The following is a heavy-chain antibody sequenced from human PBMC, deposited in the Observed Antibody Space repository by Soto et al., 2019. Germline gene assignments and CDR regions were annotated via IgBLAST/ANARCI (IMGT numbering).Heavy chain of an antibody. CDR1: GFTFSDYY. V-gene: IGHV3-11*01. CDR2: ISSSGSTI. CDR3: ARDPGSYGYSKPLFDY. D-gene: IGHD5-18*01. Sequence: GGSLRLSCAASGFTFSDYYMSWIRQAPGKGLEWVSYISSSGSTIYYADSVKGRFTISRDNAKNSLYLQMNSLRAEDTAVYYCARDPGSYGYSKPLFDYWGQGTLVTVSS. J-gene: IGHJ4*02.